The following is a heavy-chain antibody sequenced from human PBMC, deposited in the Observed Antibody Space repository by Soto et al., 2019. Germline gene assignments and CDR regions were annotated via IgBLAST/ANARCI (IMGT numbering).Heavy chain of an antibody. V-gene: IGHV4-31*03. CDR3: ARGIYYDFWSGYPGYFDY. J-gene: IGHJ4*02. D-gene: IGHD3-3*01. Sequence: SETLSLTCTVSGGSISSGGYYRSWNRQHPGKGLEWIGYIYYSGSTYYNPSLKSRVTISVDTSKNQFSLKLSSVTAADTAVYYCARGIYYDFWSGYPGYFDYWGQGTLVTVSS. CDR2: IYYSGST. CDR1: GGSISSGGYY.